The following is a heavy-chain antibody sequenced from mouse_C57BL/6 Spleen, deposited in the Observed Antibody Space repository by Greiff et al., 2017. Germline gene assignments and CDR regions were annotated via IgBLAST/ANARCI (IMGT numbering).Heavy chain of an antibody. CDR2: IWSGGST. Sequence: QVQLQQSGPGLVQPSQSLSITCTVSGFSLTSYGVHWVRQSPGKGLEWLGVIWSGGSTDYNAAFISRLSISKDNSKSQVFFKMNSLRADDTAIYYCARIIRPFAYWGQGTLVTVAA. CDR3: ARIIRPFAY. J-gene: IGHJ3*01. CDR1: GFSLTSYG. V-gene: IGHV2-2*01. D-gene: IGHD5-1-1*01.